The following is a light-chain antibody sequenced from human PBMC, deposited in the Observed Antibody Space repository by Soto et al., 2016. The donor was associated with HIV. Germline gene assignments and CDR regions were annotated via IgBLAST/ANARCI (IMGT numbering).Light chain of an antibody. Sequence: DIQMTQSPSSLSASVGDRVTITCRASQGISNSLAWYQQEPGKAPKLLLYAASRLESGVPSRFSGSGSGTEFTLTISSLQPEDFATYYCQRLNSYPPSTFGQGTKVAVK. V-gene: IGKV1-NL1*01. CDR2: AAS. J-gene: IGKJ1*01. CDR1: QGISNS. CDR3: QRLNSYPPST.